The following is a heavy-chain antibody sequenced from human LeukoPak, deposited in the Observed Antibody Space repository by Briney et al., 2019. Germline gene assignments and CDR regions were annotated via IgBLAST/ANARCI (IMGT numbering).Heavy chain of an antibody. Sequence: SQTLSLTCTVSGGSITSGDYYWSWIRQPPGKGLEWIAYIYYSGSTYYSPSLKSRVTISVDTSKNQFSLKLSSVTAADTAVYYCARRNGAFDIWGQGTMVTVSS. J-gene: IGHJ3*02. V-gene: IGHV4-30-4*01. CDR2: IYYSGST. D-gene: IGHD2-8*01. CDR3: ARRNGAFDI. CDR1: GGSITSGDYY.